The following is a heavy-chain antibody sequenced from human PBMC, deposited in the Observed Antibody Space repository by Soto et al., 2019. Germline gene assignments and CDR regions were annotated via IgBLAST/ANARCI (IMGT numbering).Heavy chain of an antibody. CDR1: GDSVSSNSAA. CDR2: TYYGSKWYN. V-gene: IGHV6-1*01. CDR3: ARDLGEWFGELLRNWFDP. J-gene: IGHJ5*02. Sequence: SQTLSLTCAISGDSVSSNSAAWNWIRQSPSRGLEWLGRTYYGSKWYNDYAVSVKSRITINPDTSKNQFSLQLNSVTPEDTAVYYCARDLGEWFGELLRNWFDPWGQGTLVTVSS. D-gene: IGHD3-10*01.